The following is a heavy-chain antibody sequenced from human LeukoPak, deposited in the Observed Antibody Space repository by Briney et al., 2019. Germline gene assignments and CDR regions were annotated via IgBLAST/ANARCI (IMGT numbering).Heavy chain of an antibody. CDR1: EFITYE. CDR3: AKDEGLTGSLCMGV. V-gene: IGHV3-30*02. CDR2: IRYDGSKK. J-gene: IGHJ6*03. D-gene: IGHD3-9*01. Sequence: QPGGSLRLSCLVSEFITYEMNWVRQAPGKGLEWVAFIRYDGSKKYYADSVKGRFTISRDNSKNTLYLQMNSLRAEDTAVYYCAKDEGLTGSLCMGVWGKGTTVTVSS.